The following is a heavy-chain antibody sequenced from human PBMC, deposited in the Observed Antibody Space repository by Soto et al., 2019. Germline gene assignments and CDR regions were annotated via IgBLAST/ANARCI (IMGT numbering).Heavy chain of an antibody. CDR3: TKWDGYADV. CDR2: INWKSDI. Sequence: GGSLRLSCAVSGFTFDDNAMHWVRQAPEKGLEWVSGINWKSDIGYADSVKGRFTISRDNAENSLYLQMNSLRAEDTAIYYCTKWDGYADVWGQGTTVTVSS. J-gene: IGHJ6*02. D-gene: IGHD2-15*01. V-gene: IGHV3-9*01. CDR1: GFTFDDNA.